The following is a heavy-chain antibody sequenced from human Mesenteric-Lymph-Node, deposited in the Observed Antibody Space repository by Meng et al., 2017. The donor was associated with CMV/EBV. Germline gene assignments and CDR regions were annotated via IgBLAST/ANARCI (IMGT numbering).Heavy chain of an antibody. CDR1: GGSRSSSNW. CDR3: ARGDWYFDL. J-gene: IGHJ2*01. V-gene: IGHV4-4*02. Sequence: LSRTCGAAGGSRSSSNWWSWVRQPPGKGLEWIGEIYNTGSTSYNQYFKSRVTLSVDVSKKQFSLKLTSVTAADTAVYYCARGDWYFDLWGRGTLVTVSS. D-gene: IGHD3-10*01. CDR2: IYNTGST.